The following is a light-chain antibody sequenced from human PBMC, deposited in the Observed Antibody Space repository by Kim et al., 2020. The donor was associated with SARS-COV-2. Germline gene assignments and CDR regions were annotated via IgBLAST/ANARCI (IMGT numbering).Light chain of an antibody. CDR1: SNDVGGYNY. J-gene: IGLJ1*01. CDR2: DVS. CDR3: SSYTSSTTFV. Sequence: GRSITASCTGTSNDVGGYNYVSWYQQHPGKAPKLMIYDVSERPSGVSNRFSGSKSGNTASLTISGLQAEDEADYYCSSYTSSTTFVFGTGTKVTVL. V-gene: IGLV2-14*04.